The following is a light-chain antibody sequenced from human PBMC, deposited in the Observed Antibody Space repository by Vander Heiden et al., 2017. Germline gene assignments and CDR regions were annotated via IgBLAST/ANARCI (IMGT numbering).Light chain of an antibody. CDR1: QSVNSRF. CDR2: DAS. J-gene: IGKJ3*01. V-gene: IGKV3-20*01. Sequence: EIVLTQSLGTLSLSPGETATLSCRAIQSVNSRFLAWYQHKRGQAPRLLMFDASTRAAGVPERFSGSGSGTDFTLTISRLEPEDFAVYHCHQYGRSPFTFGPGTKVEFK. CDR3: HQYGRSPFT.